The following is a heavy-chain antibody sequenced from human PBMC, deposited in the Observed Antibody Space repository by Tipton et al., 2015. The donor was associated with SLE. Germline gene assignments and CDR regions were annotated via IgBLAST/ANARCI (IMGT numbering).Heavy chain of an antibody. CDR3: ARGRYCSSASCSYYFDS. J-gene: IGHJ4*02. CDR2: INHSGST. D-gene: IGHD2-2*01. V-gene: IGHV4-34*01. CDR1: GGSFSGYY. Sequence: TLSLTCAVYGGSFSGYYWSWIRQPPGKGLEWIGEINHSGSTNYNPSLKSRVTISIDTSKNQFSLKVSSVTAADTAVYYCARGRYCSSASCSYYFDSWGQGPLVTVSS.